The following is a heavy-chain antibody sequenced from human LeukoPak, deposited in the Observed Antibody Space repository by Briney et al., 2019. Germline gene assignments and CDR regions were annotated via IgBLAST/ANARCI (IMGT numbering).Heavy chain of an antibody. Sequence: GGSLRLSCATSGFTFSDHYMDWVRQAPGRGLEWVGLIRNRGNGYTPLYAASVSGRFTISRDDSKNSVYLQMDSLKTEDTAVYYCADIGSAGTDHWGQGTLVTVSS. CDR3: ADIGSAGTDH. CDR1: GFTFSDHY. CDR2: IRNRGNGYTP. D-gene: IGHD5-12*01. V-gene: IGHV3-72*01. J-gene: IGHJ4*02.